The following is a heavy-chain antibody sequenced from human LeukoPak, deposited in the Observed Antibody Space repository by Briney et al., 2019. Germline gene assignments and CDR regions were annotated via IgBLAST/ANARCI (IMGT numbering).Heavy chain of an antibody. CDR2: LYTSGSGHT. V-gene: IGHV4-4*07. J-gene: IGHJ4*02. Sequence: PSETLSLTCTVSGGSISRFYWSWIRQPDGKWREWIGRLYTSGSGHTNYKPSLKSRVTMSVETSKNQFSLKLTSVTAADTAVYYCARGGGYGEVWGQGTLVTVSS. CDR1: GGSISRFY. D-gene: IGHD4-17*01. CDR3: ARGGGYGEV.